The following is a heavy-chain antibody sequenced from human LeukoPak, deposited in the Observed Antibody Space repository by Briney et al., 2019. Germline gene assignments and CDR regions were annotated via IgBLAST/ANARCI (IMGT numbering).Heavy chain of an antibody. Sequence: SETLSLTCTVSGGSISDYYWNWLRQPPGQGLEWIGYIYYSGSTTYNPSLKSRVTMSVDTAKNQFSLKLRSVTAADTAVYYCARGDFCSSSNCYLRPMDVWGKGTTVTVSS. J-gene: IGHJ6*03. CDR3: ARGDFCSSSNCYLRPMDV. CDR2: IYYSGST. V-gene: IGHV4-59*01. CDR1: GGSISDYY. D-gene: IGHD2-2*01.